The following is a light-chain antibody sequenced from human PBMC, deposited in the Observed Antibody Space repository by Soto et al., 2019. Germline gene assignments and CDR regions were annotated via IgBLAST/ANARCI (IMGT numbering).Light chain of an antibody. V-gene: IGKV3-20*01. CDR1: QSVSSY. Sequence: DIVLTQSPGTLSLSPGERAPLSCRASQSVSSYLAWYQQKPGQAPRLLIYGVSSRATGIPDRFSRSGSGTDFTLTISRLEPEDFAVYYCQQYVTSPLTFGGGTKVDIK. J-gene: IGKJ4*01. CDR2: GVS. CDR3: QQYVTSPLT.